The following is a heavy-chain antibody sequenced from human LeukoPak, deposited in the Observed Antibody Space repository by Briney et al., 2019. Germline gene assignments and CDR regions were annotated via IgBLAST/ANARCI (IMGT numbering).Heavy chain of an antibody. Sequence: SETLSLTCAVYGGSFSGYYWSWIRQPPGKGLEWIGEINHSGSTNCNPSLKSRVTISVDTSKNQFSLKLSSVTAADTAVYYCAHLGRYYYMDVWGKGTTVTVSS. CDR1: GGSFSGYY. CDR3: AHLGRYYYMDV. CDR2: INHSGST. V-gene: IGHV4-34*01. J-gene: IGHJ6*03. D-gene: IGHD3/OR15-3a*01.